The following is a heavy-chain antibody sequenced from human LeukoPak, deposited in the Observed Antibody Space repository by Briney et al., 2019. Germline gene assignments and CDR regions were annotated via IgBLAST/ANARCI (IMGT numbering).Heavy chain of an antibody. J-gene: IGHJ4*02. CDR2: IKQDGSEK. Sequence: GGSLRLSCAASGFTFSYYGMHWVRQAPGKGLEWVANIKQDGSEKYYVDSVKGRFTISRDNAKNSLYLQMNSLRAEDTAVYYCARENYDYVWGELTDYWGQGTLVTVSS. D-gene: IGHD3-16*01. CDR3: ARENYDYVWGELTDY. V-gene: IGHV3-7*01. CDR1: GFTFSYYG.